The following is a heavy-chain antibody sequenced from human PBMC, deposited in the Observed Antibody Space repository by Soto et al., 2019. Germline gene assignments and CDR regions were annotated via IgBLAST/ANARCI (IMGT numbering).Heavy chain of an antibody. CDR2: ISGSGGST. V-gene: IGHV3-23*01. J-gene: IGHJ4*02. Sequence: GGSLSLSCAASGFTFSSYAMSWVRPAPGKGLEWVSAISGSGGSTYYADSVKGRFTISRDNSKNTLYLQMNTLRAEDTAVYYCAKSYELVPALFDYWGQGTLVTVSS. CDR3: AKSYELVPALFDY. CDR1: GFTFSSYA. D-gene: IGHD6-6*01.